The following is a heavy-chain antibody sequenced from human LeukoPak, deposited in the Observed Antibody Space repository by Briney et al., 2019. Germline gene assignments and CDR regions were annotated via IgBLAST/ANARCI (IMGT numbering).Heavy chain of an antibody. CDR3: TRGVGDYGSYYYYMDV. V-gene: IGHV3-49*03. CDR2: IRSKAYGGTT. D-gene: IGHD4-17*01. CDR1: GFTFGDYA. J-gene: IGHJ6*03. Sequence: QTGGSLRLSCTASGFTFGDYAMSWFRQAPGKGLEWVGFIRSKAYGGTTEYAASVKGRFTISRDDSKSIAYLQMNSLKTEDTAVYYCTRGVGDYGSYYYYMDVWGKGTTVTVSS.